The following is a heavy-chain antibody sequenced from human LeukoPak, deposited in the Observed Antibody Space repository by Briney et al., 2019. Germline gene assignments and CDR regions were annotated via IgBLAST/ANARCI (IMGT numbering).Heavy chain of an antibody. J-gene: IGHJ6*02. CDR2: IKTKAESDAT. CDR3: ATGRLRSSTSCYGATCPVDYGMDV. Sequence: GGSLKLSCAASGFTFSDFDIHWVRQASGKGLEWVARIKTKAESDATAYAASVKGRFTISRDDSKNTAYLQMNSLKTEDTAVYYCATGRLRSSTSCYGATCPVDYGMDVWGQGTTVTVSS. D-gene: IGHD2-2*01. V-gene: IGHV3-73*01. CDR1: GFTFSDFD.